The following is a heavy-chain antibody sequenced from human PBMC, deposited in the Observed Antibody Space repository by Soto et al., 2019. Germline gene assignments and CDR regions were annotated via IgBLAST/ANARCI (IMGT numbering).Heavy chain of an antibody. Sequence: SDTLSLTCTVSGRSISSGSYHWGWIRQAPGKGLEWIGNTHYSGSAYYNPSLKSRVTISVDTSNSQVSLRLSSVTAADTAIYYCARTANWVNPWGQGTLVTVSS. CDR2: THYSGSA. V-gene: IGHV4-39*01. CDR1: GRSISSGSYH. CDR3: ARTANWVNP. J-gene: IGHJ5*02.